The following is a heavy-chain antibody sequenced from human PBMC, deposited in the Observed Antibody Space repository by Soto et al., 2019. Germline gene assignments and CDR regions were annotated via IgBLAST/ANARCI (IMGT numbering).Heavy chain of an antibody. CDR1: GGTFSSYA. V-gene: IGHV1-69*13. Sequence: SVKVSCKSSGGTFSSYAISCVRQAPGQGLEWMGGIIPIFGTANYAQKFQGRVTITADESTSTAYMELSSLRSEDTAVYYCARSVGAAAGIGYYYYGMDVWGQGTTVTVSS. CDR3: ARSVGAAAGIGYYYYGMDV. D-gene: IGHD6-13*01. J-gene: IGHJ6*02. CDR2: IIPIFGTA.